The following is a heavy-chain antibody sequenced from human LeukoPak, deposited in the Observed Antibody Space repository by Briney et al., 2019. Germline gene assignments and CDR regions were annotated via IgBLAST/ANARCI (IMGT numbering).Heavy chain of an antibody. V-gene: IGHV3-49*04. Sequence: GGSLRLSCATSGFTFSDAWMSWVRQAPGKGLEWVGFIASETYGGTAEYAASVKGRFTISRDDSKSIAYLQMNSLKTEDTAVYYCTRDQTPYYWGQGTLVTVPS. CDR2: IASETYGGTA. CDR3: TRDQTPYY. J-gene: IGHJ4*02. CDR1: GFTFSDAW.